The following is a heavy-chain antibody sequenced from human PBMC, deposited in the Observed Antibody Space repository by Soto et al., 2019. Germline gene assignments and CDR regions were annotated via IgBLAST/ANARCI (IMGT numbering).Heavy chain of an antibody. CDR3: AKDQGKYGDYGSLDY. CDR1: GFTFSSYA. CDR2: ISGSGGST. V-gene: IGHV3-23*01. D-gene: IGHD4-17*01. J-gene: IGHJ4*02. Sequence: EVQLLDSGGSLVQPGGSLRLSCAASGFTFSSYAMGWVRQAPGRRLEWVSGISGSGGSTYYADSVKGRVTISRDNSKNTLYLQMNSLRAEDTAVYYCAKDQGKYGDYGSLDYWGQGTLVTVSS.